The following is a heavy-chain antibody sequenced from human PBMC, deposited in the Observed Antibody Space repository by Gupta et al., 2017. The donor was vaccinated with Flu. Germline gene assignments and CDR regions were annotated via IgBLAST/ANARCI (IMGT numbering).Heavy chain of an antibody. J-gene: IGHJ6*02. Sequence: EVQLVESEGGLVKPGGFLRLSCAASGFIFSSYSMKWVRQAPGKGLEWVSSISSRSSYIHYADSVKGRFTISRDNAKNSLYLQMNSRRAEDTAMYYCARDSGGYSYGGSGGMDVWGQGTTVTVSS. CDR3: ARDSGGYSYGGSGGMDV. D-gene: IGHD5-18*01. V-gene: IGHV3-21*01. CDR2: ISSRSSYI. CDR1: GFIFSSYS.